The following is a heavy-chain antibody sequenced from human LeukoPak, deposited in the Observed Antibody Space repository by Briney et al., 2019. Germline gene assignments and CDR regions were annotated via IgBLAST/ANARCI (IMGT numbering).Heavy chain of an antibody. CDR3: AKSLVVRGVVISPYDY. J-gene: IGHJ4*02. D-gene: IGHD3-10*01. V-gene: IGHV3-30*18. CDR1: GFTFSSYG. Sequence: PGRSLRLSCAASGFTFSSYGMHWVRQAPGKGLEWVAVISYDGSIKYYADSVKGRFTISRDNSKNTLYLQMNSLRAEDTAVYYCAKSLVVRGVVISPYDYWGQGTLVTVSS. CDR2: ISYDGSIK.